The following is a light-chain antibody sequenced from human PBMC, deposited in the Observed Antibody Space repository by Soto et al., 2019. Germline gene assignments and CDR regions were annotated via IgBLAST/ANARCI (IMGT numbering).Light chain of an antibody. Sequence: EIVLTQSPGTLALSLGDGATLSCRASQTVNRNYLAWYHQKPGQPPRLLIYGVSNRATGVPDRFSGGGSGTEFTLTIVSLEPDDFGIYYCQQYIDSPRTFGQGTRVEVK. J-gene: IGKJ1*01. CDR1: QTVNRNY. V-gene: IGKV3-20*01. CDR2: GVS. CDR3: QQYIDSPRT.